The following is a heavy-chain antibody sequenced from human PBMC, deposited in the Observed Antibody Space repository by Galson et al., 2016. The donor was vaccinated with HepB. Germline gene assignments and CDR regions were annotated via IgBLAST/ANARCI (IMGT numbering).Heavy chain of an antibody. J-gene: IGHJ5*02. CDR3: VRDGGWYAWFDP. Sequence: SLRLSCAASGFSFSGSWMSWVRQAPGKGLECVANINDHGGTKYYVGSVKGRFTNSRDNAKSSLYLQMNSLRDDDTAVYYCVRDGGWYAWFDPWGQGTLVTVSS. D-gene: IGHD6-19*01. CDR2: INDHGGTK. V-gene: IGHV3-7*03. CDR1: GFSFSGSW.